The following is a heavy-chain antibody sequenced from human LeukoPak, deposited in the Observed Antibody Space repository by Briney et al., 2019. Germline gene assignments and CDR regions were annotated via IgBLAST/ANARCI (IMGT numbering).Heavy chain of an antibody. CDR3: ARAPALSYWYFDL. CDR1: AFTFDNYN. Sequence: PGGSLRLSCAASAFTFDNYNMNWVRQAPGKGLEWVSSISPGGNYIYYADSVQGRFTISRDNAKNSLDLQMNSLRVDDTAVYYCARAPALSYWYFDLWGRGTVVTVSS. J-gene: IGHJ2*01. V-gene: IGHV3-21*01. CDR2: ISPGGNYI.